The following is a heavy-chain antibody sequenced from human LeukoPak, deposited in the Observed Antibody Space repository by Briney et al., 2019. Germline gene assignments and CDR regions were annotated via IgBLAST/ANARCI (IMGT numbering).Heavy chain of an antibody. CDR2: IWYDGSSK. J-gene: IGHJ4*02. Sequence: PGGSLRLSCAASGFTFSGYGMHWVRQAPGKGLEWVALIWYDGSSKYYADSVKGRFTISRDNSKNTLSLQVDSLRAEDTAVYYCARARGTTPNYFDSWGQGTLVTVSS. CDR3: ARARGTTPNYFDS. D-gene: IGHD3-16*01. CDR1: GFTFSGYG. V-gene: IGHV3-33*01.